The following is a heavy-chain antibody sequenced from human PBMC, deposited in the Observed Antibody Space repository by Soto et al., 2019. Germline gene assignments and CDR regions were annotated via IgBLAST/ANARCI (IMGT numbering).Heavy chain of an antibody. D-gene: IGHD1-1*01. J-gene: IGHJ5*02. CDR1: GGSISNGNYY. CDR2: IYYIGTT. V-gene: IGHV4-31*03. Sequence: SETLSLTCTVSGGSISNGNYYWSWIRQLPGKGLEWIGNIYYIGTTSYNPSLKSRVTMSIDTSKNQFSLKLRSVVAADTAMYYCAKNETTRPWSAPWGPGTLVTVSS. CDR3: AKNETTRPWSAP.